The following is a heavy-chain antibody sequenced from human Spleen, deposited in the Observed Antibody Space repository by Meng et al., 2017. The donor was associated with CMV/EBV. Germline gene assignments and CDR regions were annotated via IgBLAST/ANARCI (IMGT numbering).Heavy chain of an antibody. D-gene: IGHD1-7*01. CDR3: ARDGLTGTTYNWFDP. V-gene: IGHV3-11*01. CDR2: ISNSCSTI. Sequence: GGSLRLSCAASGFTFSDYYMSWIRQAPGKGLEWVSYISNSCSTIYYADSVKGRFTISRDNAKNSLYLQMNSLRAEDTAVYYCARDGLTGTTYNWFDPWGQGTLVTVSS. CDR1: GFTFSDYY. J-gene: IGHJ5*02.